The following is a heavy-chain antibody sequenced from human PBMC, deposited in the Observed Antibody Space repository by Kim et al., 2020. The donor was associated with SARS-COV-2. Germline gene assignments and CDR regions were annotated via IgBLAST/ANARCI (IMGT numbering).Heavy chain of an antibody. CDR1: GYTFTSYG. CDR2: ISAYNGNT. CDR3: ARDLQESWYSSGWYPWPGGY. V-gene: IGHV1-18*01. D-gene: IGHD6-19*01. Sequence: ASVKVSCKASGYTFTSYGISWVRQAPGQGLEWMGWISAYNGNTNYAQKLQGRVTMTTDTSTSTAYMELRSLRSDDTAVYYCARDLQESWYSSGWYPWPGGYWGQGTLVTVSS. J-gene: IGHJ4*02.